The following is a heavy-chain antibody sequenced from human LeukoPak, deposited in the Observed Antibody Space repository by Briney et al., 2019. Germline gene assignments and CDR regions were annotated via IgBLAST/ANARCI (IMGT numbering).Heavy chain of an antibody. CDR1: GGTFNSYA. Sequence: SVKVSCKASGGTFNSYAISWVRQAPGQGLEWMGGIIPIFGTANYAQKFQDRVTITADESTNTAYMELSSLRSEDTAVYYCARAFTMIDYYFDYWGQGTLVTVSS. J-gene: IGHJ4*02. V-gene: IGHV1-69*13. CDR2: IIPIFGTA. CDR3: ARAFTMIDYYFDY. D-gene: IGHD3-22*01.